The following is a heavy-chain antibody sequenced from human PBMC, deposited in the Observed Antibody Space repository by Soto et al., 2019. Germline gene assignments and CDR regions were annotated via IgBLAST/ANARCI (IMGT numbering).Heavy chain of an antibody. J-gene: IGHJ3*01. CDR2: ISYDGKNA. CDR3: AKFRVRGWGRWRALDV. Sequence: QVQLVESGGGVVQPGESLRLSCVASGFYFSAFGMHWIRQTPGKGLEWLTLISYDGKNAYYSDSVTGRFTISRDGSKNTLYIQMDSLRPEDTAVYYWAKFRVRGWGRWRALDVWGQGTTVTVSS. V-gene: IGHV3-30*18. CDR1: GFYFSAFG. D-gene: IGHD7-27*01.